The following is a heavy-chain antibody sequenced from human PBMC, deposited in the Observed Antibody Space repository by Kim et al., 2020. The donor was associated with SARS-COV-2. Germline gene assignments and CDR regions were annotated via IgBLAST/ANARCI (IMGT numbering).Heavy chain of an antibody. J-gene: IGHJ4*02. Sequence: GGSLRLSCAASGFTFSSYGMHWVRQAPGKGLEWVAVISYDGSNKYYADSVKGRFTISRDNSKNTLYLQMNSLRAEDTAVYYCAKDHSKYTVAGTLGSWGQGTLVTVSS. D-gene: IGHD6-19*01. CDR1: GFTFSSYG. CDR2: ISYDGSNK. CDR3: AKDHSKYTVAGTLGS. V-gene: IGHV3-30*18.